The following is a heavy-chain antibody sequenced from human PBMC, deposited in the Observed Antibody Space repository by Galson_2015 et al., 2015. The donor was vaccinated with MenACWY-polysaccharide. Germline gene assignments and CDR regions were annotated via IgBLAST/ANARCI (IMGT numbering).Heavy chain of an antibody. Sequence: SLRLSCAASGFTFTNYAMSWVRQTPGEGLEWVSAITVSGDNTYYADSVKGRFAISRDNSKNTLSLQMNSQRTEDTAVCYCAKGLRGPAAGTDYFDYWGQGTLVTVSS. J-gene: IGHJ4*02. D-gene: IGHD6-13*01. CDR3: AKGLRGPAAGTDYFDY. V-gene: IGHV3-23*01. CDR1: GFTFTNYA. CDR2: ITVSGDNT.